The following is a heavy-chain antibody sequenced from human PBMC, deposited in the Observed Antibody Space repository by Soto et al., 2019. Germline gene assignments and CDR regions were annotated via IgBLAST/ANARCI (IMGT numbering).Heavy chain of an antibody. V-gene: IGHV3-30*03. CDR2: ISYDGSNK. CDR1: GFTFSSYG. J-gene: IGHJ4*02. CDR3: AGGVYFDY. Sequence: QVQLVESGGGVVQPGRSLRLSCAASGFTFSSYGMHWVRQAPGKGLEWVAVISYDGSNKYYADSVKGRFTISRDNSKNTLYLQMNSLRAEDTAVYYCAGGVYFDYWGQGTLVTVSS.